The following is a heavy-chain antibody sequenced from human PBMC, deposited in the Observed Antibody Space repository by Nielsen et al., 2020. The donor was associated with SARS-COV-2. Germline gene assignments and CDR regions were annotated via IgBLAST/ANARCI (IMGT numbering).Heavy chain of an antibody. V-gene: IGHV1-46*01. CDR3: ARGMSSGSYFISWFDP. Sequence: ASVKVSCKASGYTFTGYYMHWVRQAPGQGLEWMGIINPSGGSTSYAQKFQGRVTMTRDTSTSTVYMELSSLRSEDTAVYYCARGMSSGSYFISWFDPWGQGTLVTVSS. CDR2: INPSGGST. CDR1: GYTFTGYY. J-gene: IGHJ5*02. D-gene: IGHD1-26*01.